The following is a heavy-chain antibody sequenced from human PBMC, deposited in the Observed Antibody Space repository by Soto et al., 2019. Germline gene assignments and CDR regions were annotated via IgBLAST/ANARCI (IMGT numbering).Heavy chain of an antibody. D-gene: IGHD3-10*01. J-gene: IGHJ6*03. CDR2: ISSNGGST. V-gene: IGHV3-64*01. CDR3: ARDFSGGVHMDV. CDR1: GFNFSSYA. Sequence: PGGSLRLSCAASGFNFSSYAMHWVRQAPGKGLEYVSAISSNGGSTYYANSVKGRFTISRDNSKNTLYLQMGSLRAEDMAVYYCARDFSGGVHMDVWGKGTTVTVSS.